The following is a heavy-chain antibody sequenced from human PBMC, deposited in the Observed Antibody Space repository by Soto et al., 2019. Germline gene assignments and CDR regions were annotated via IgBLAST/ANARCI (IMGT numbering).Heavy chain of an antibody. V-gene: IGHV5-51*01. Sequence: ESLKISCKGSGYSFTSYWIGWVRQMPGKGLEWMGIIYPGDSDTRYSPSFQGHVTISADKSISTAYLQWSSLKASDTAMYYCARRSRYPVGVYGMAFWGQGNTVTGSS. CDR2: IYPGDSDT. CDR1: GYSFTSYW. D-gene: IGHD1-20*01. J-gene: IGHJ6*02. CDR3: ARRSRYPVGVYGMAF.